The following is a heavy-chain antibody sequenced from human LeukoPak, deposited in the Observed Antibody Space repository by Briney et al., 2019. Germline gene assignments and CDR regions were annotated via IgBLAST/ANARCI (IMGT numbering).Heavy chain of an antibody. J-gene: IGHJ3*02. V-gene: IGHV4-59*01. D-gene: IGHD3-9*01. CDR1: GGSISSYY. Sequence: SETLSLTCTVSGGSISSYYWSCIRQPPGKGLEWIGYIYYSGSTNYNPSLKSRVTISVDTSKNQFSLKLSSVTAADTAVYYCASNIYDILTGYLDDAFDIWGQGTMVTVSS. CDR2: IYYSGST. CDR3: ASNIYDILTGYLDDAFDI.